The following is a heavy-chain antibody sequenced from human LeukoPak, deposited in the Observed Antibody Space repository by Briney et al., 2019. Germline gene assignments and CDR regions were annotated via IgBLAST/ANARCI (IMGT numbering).Heavy chain of an antibody. J-gene: IGHJ4*02. Sequence: PGGSLRLSCAASGFTFSAYWMSWVRQAPGKGLEWVANIKQDGSAKYYVDSVKGRFTISRDNAKNSLYLQMNSLRAEDTAVYYCVRDGPSMGIDYWGQGTLVTVSS. D-gene: IGHD7-27*01. CDR3: VRDGPSMGIDY. V-gene: IGHV3-7*01. CDR1: GFTFSAYW. CDR2: IKQDGSAK.